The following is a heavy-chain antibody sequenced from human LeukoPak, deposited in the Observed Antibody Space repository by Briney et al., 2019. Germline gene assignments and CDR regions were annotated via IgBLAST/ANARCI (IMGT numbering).Heavy chain of an antibody. CDR3: ARQAPYYYDNTGYYLY. CDR1: GDSLSGGYY. D-gene: IGHD3-22*01. CDR2: IHHGGGT. Sequence: SETLSLTCAVSGDSLSGGYYWGWIRQPPGKGLEWIGHIHHGGGTYYNPSLRSRVTISVDTSKNQFSLIVTSLTAAHTAVYYCARQAPYYYDNTGYYLYWGQGILVTVSS. J-gene: IGHJ4*02. V-gene: IGHV4-38-2*01.